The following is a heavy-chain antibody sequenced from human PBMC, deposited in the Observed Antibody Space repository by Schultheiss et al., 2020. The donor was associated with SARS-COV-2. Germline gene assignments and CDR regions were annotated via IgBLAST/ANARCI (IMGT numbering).Heavy chain of an antibody. J-gene: IGHJ3*02. CDR3: ARDKSPDYFDNSAYYSPDASDM. CDR1: GGSISSYY. CDR2: IYHSGST. V-gene: IGHV4-59*01. Sequence: SQTLSLTCTVSGGSISSYYWSWIRQPPGKGLEWIGEIYHSGSTYYNPSLKSRVTISVDTSKNQFFLKLSSVTAADTAVYYCARDKSPDYFDNSAYYSPDASDMWGQGTLVTVSS. D-gene: IGHD3-22*01.